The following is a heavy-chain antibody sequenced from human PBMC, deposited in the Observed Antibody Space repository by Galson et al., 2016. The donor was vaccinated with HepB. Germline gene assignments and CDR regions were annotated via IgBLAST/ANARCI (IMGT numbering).Heavy chain of an antibody. Sequence: SETLSLTCAVSGDSISSSNWWSWVRQPPGKGLEWIGEIYHSGTTNYNPSLKSRVTISVDKSKSQFSLKLRSVTATDTAVYYCARDLGDSYGEDYWGQGTRVTVSS. CDR3: ARDLGDSYGEDY. J-gene: IGHJ4*02. D-gene: IGHD5-18*01. V-gene: IGHV4-4*02. CDR2: IYHSGTT. CDR1: GDSISSSNW.